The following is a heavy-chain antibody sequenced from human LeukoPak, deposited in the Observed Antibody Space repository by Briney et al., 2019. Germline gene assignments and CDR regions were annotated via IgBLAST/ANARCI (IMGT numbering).Heavy chain of an antibody. CDR1: GFTFSSYS. CDR3: ASLSGSYDSGYYYYYMDV. Sequence: GGSLRLSCAASGFTFSSYSMNWVRQAPGKGLEWVSSISSSSSYIYYADSVKGRFTISRDNAKNSLYLQMNSLRAEDTAVYYCASLSGSYDSGYYYYYMDVWGKGTTVTVSS. V-gene: IGHV3-21*01. CDR2: ISSSSSYI. J-gene: IGHJ6*03. D-gene: IGHD1-26*01.